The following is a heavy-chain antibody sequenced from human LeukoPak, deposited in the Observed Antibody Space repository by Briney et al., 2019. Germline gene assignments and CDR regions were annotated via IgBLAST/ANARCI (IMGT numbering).Heavy chain of an antibody. CDR3: ASEKVAKGDYYFDY. V-gene: IGHV4-34*01. J-gene: IGHJ4*02. D-gene: IGHD2-15*01. CDR1: GGSFSGYY. CDR2: INHSGST. Sequence: TSETLSLTCAVYGGSFSGYYWSWIRQPPGKGLEWIGEINHSGSTNYNPSLKSRVTISVDTSKNQFSLKLSSVTAADTAVYYCASEKVAKGDYYFDYWGQGTLVTVSS.